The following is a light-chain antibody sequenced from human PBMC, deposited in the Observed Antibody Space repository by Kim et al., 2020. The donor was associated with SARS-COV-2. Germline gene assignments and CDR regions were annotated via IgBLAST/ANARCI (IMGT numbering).Light chain of an antibody. V-gene: IGLV2-14*03. Sequence: GQSITISCTGTNSDVGAYKYVSWYQQHPGKAPKLMIYDVSRRPSGVSNRFSGSKSGNTASLTISGLQAEDEADYYCTSYTTSGTLVFGTGTKVTVL. CDR2: DVS. CDR3: TSYTTSGTLV. J-gene: IGLJ1*01. CDR1: NSDVGAYKY.